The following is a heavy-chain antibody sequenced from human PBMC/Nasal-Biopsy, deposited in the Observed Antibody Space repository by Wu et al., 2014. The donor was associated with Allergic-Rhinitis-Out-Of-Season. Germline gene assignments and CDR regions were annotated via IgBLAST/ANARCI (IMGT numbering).Heavy chain of an antibody. J-gene: IGHJ6*02. Sequence: TLSLTCTVYGASLSDSYWSWIRQPPGKGLEWIGETYHSGTTNYNPSLKSRVIISADMSKKQIYLELRSVIAADTAVYYCARHDRVPQYKNGMDVWGPGTTVTVSS. CDR3: ARHDRVPQYKNGMDV. CDR1: GASLSDSY. V-gene: IGHV4-34*01. D-gene: IGHD3-22*01. CDR2: TYHSGTT.